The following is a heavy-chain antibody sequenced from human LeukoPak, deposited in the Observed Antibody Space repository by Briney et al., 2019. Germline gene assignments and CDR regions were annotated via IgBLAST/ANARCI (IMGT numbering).Heavy chain of an antibody. CDR3: AREDSSGYPRLDY. V-gene: IGHV3-74*01. J-gene: IGHJ4*02. Sequence: PGGSLRLSCAASGNYWMHWVRQVPGKGLVWVSHINSDGSWTSYADSVKGRFTISKDNAKNTVYFQMNSLRAEDTAVYYCAREDSSGYPRLDYWGQGTLVTVSS. D-gene: IGHD3-22*01. CDR2: INSDGSWT. CDR1: GNYW.